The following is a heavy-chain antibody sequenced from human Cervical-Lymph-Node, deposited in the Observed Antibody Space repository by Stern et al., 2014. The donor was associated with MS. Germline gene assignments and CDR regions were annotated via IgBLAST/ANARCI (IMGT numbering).Heavy chain of an antibody. CDR1: GYIFTDYY. CDR2: INPKSGGT. J-gene: IGHJ5*02. CDR3: TRALRIADRPSPGGHWFDP. V-gene: IGHV1-2*02. D-gene: IGHD6-6*01. Sequence: DQLAESGAEVEKPGASVKVSCKASGYIFTDYYLHWVRQAPGQGLEWMGRINPKSGGTSYAQSFQGRVTLTRDTSITTAYMDLSRLTSDDTAVYYCTRALRIADRPSPGGHWFDPWGQGTLVIVSS.